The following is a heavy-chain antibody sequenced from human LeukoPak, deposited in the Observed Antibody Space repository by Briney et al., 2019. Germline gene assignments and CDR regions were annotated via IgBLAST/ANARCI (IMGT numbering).Heavy chain of an antibody. D-gene: IGHD2-15*01. V-gene: IGHV4-39*01. J-gene: IGHJ4*02. CDR2: IYYSGST. Sequence: PSETLSLTCTVSGGSISSSSYYWGWIRRPPGKGLEWIGSIYYSGSTYYNPSLKSRVTISVDTSKNQFSLKLSSVTAADTAVYYCASLYCSGGSCYSPWDYWGQGTLVTVSS. CDR3: ASLYCSGGSCYSPWDY. CDR1: GGSISSSSYY.